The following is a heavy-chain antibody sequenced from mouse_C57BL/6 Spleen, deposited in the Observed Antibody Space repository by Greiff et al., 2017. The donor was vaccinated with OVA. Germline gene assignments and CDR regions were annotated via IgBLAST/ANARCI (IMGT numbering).Heavy chain of an antibody. V-gene: IGHV1-50*01. CDR3: GRWDYGSSRFDY. D-gene: IGHD1-1*01. Sequence: QVQLQQPGAELVKPGASVKLSCKASGYTFTSYWMQWVKQRPGQGLEWIGEIDPSDSYTNYNQQFKGKATLTVDTSSSTAYLQLSSLTSEDAEVDYCGRWDYGSSRFDYWGKGTTLTVAS. J-gene: IGHJ2*01. CDR1: GYTFTSYW. CDR2: IDPSDSYT.